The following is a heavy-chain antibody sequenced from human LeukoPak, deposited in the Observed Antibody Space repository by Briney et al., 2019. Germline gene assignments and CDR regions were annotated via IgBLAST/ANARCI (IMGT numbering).Heavy chain of an antibody. V-gene: IGHV3-11*04. J-gene: IGHJ4*01. D-gene: IGHD2-21*01. CDR1: GFTFSDYY. Sequence: PGGSLRLSCAASGFTFSDYYMTWIRQAPGKGLECISYISSSGSSSSGSTIYYGYSVKGRFTISRDNAKNSLYLQMNILRAEDTAVYYCARAGVLQTAYSPHEYWGQEPWSPSPQ. CDR2: ISSSGSSSSGSTI. CDR3: ARAGVLQTAYSPHEY.